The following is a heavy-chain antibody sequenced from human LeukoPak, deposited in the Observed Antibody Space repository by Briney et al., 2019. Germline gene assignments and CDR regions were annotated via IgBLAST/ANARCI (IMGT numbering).Heavy chain of an antibody. CDR2: IYTSGST. J-gene: IGHJ6*03. CDR1: GGSISSSSYY. Sequence: PSETLSLTCTVSGGSISSSSYYWGWIRQPPGKGLEWIGRIYTSGSTNYNPSLKSRVTMSVDTSKNQSSLKLSSVTAADTAVYYCARFPDEYYGGNPRNLYYMDVWGKGTTVTVSS. V-gene: IGHV4-39*07. D-gene: IGHD4-23*01. CDR3: ARFPDEYYGGNPRNLYYMDV.